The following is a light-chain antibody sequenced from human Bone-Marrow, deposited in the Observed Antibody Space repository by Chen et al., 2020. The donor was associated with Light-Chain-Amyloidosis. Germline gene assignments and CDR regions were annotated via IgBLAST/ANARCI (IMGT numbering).Light chain of an antibody. CDR1: QSISSN. Sequence: IVTTQSPATLSVSPGERATPSCRASQSISSNLAWYQQKPGQAPRLLIYHTSIRATGVPARFSGSGSGTEFTLTISGLQSEDFAVYYCQQYDDWPPLTFGQGTKLDIK. V-gene: IGKV3-15*01. CDR2: HTS. J-gene: IGKJ2*01. CDR3: QQYDDWPPLT.